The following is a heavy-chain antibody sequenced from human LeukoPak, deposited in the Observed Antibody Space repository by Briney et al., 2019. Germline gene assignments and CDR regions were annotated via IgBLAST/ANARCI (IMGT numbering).Heavy chain of an antibody. CDR2: IYYSGST. Sequence: PSETLSLTCTVSGGSISSSSHYWGWIRQPPGKGLEWIGSIYYSGSTYYNPSLKSRVTISVDTSKNQFSLKLSSVTAADTAVYYCARERRAGAAFDIWGQGTMVTVSS. D-gene: IGHD6-13*01. V-gene: IGHV4-39*07. CDR1: GGSISSSSHY. CDR3: ARERRAGAAFDI. J-gene: IGHJ3*02.